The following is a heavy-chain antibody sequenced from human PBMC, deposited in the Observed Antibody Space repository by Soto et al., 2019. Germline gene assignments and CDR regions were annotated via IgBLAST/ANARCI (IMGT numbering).Heavy chain of an antibody. CDR1: GGSISSSSYY. V-gene: IGHV4-39*01. CDR3: ARHTLYSSSWDDAFDI. CDR2: IYYSGST. J-gene: IGHJ3*02. Sequence: SETLSLTCTVSGGSISSSSYYWGWIRQPPGKGLEWIGSIYYSGSTYYNPSLKSRVTISVDTSKNQFSLKLSSVTAADTAVYYCARHTLYSSSWDDAFDIWGQGTMVTVSS. D-gene: IGHD6-13*01.